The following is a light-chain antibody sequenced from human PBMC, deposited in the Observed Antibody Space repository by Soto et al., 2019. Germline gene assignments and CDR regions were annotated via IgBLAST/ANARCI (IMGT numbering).Light chain of an antibody. CDR3: SSSTSSNTSV. J-gene: IGLJ1*01. Sequence: QSVLTQPASVSGDPGQSITISCTGTNSDVNYVSWHQQHPGKAPKLMIYEVINRSSGVSTRFSGSKSGNTASLTISGLQAEDEADYYCSSSTSSNTSVFGTGTKVTVL. CDR2: EVI. CDR1: NSDVNY. V-gene: IGLV2-14*01.